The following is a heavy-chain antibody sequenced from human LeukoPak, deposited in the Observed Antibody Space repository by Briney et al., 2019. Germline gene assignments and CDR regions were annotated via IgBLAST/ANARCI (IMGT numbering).Heavy chain of an antibody. CDR2: IYYSGST. CDR1: GGSISSYY. CDR3: ARFSGPVDYYYYYGMDV. V-gene: IGHV4-59*01. D-gene: IGHD5-12*01. J-gene: IGHJ6*02. Sequence: SETLSLTCTVSGGSISSYYWSWIRQPPGKGLEWIGYIYYSGSTNYNPSLKSRVTISVDTSKNQFSLKLSSVTAADTAVYYCARFSGPVDYYYYYGMDVWGQRTTVTVSS.